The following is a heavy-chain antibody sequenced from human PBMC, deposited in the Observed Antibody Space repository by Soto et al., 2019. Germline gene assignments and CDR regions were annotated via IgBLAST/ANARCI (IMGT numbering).Heavy chain of an antibody. CDR1: GGSISSYY. CDR3: ASAYYGEFDY. D-gene: IGHD4-17*01. J-gene: IGHJ4*02. CDR2: IYYSGST. V-gene: IGHV4-59*01. Sequence: KPSETLSLTCTVSGGSISSYYWSWIRQPPGKGLEWIGYIYYSGSTSYNPSLKSRVTISVDTSKNQFSLKLSSVTAADTAVYYCASAYYGEFDYWGQGTLVTVSS.